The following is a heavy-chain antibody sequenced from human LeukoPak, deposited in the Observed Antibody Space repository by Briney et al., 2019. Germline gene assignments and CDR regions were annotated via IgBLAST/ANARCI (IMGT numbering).Heavy chain of an antibody. J-gene: IGHJ4*02. Sequence: GGSLRLSCAASGFTFSSYAMSWVRQAPGKGLEWVSAISGSGGSTYYADSVKGRFTISRDNSKNTLYLQMNSLRAEDTAVYYCAKAGYGDYVERYLGYWGQGTLVTVSS. CDR3: AKAGYGDYVERYLGY. D-gene: IGHD4-17*01. V-gene: IGHV3-23*01. CDR2: ISGSGGST. CDR1: GFTFSSYA.